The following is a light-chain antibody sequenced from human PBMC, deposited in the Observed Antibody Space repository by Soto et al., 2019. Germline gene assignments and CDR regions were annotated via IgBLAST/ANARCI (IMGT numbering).Light chain of an antibody. CDR2: DAS. J-gene: IGKJ3*01. CDR3: QQFNSYPIFT. V-gene: IGKV1-13*02. Sequence: AIQLTQSPSSLSASVGDTVTISCRASQDINSALTWYQQTPGKAPKLLIFDASILESGVPSRFSGRGSGTDFTLTFSGLQPEDFATYYCQQFNSYPIFTFGPGTKVDVK. CDR1: QDINSA.